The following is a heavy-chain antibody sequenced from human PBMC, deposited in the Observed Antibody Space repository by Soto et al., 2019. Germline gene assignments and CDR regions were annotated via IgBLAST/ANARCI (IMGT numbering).Heavy chain of an antibody. CDR1: GGSIGSGGYY. D-gene: IGHD3-3*01. V-gene: IGHV4-31*03. J-gene: IGHJ5*02. CDR3: AQGIFGASWFDP. CDR2: IYYSGST. Sequence: SETLSLTCTVSGGSIGSGGYYWSWIRQHPGKGLEWIGYIYYSGSTYYNPSLKSRVTISVDTSKNQFSLKLSSVTAADTAVYYCAQGIFGASWFDPWGQGTLVTVSS.